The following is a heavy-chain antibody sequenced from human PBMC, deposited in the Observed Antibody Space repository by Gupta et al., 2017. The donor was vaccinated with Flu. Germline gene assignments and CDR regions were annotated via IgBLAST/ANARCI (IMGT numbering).Heavy chain of an antibody. CDR2: TCYRSKASKGYN. J-gene: IGHJ4*02. V-gene: IGHV6-1*01. D-gene: IGHD4-17*01. Sequence: WNWNRECPARGLEGMGRTCYRSKASKGYNEYAVYVKSRITTNPDTSKNQVSLPLNSVTPDDTAGYYGARHAGTTQGDYFDDWGQGGLVTVSS. CDR3: ARHAGTTQGDYFDD.